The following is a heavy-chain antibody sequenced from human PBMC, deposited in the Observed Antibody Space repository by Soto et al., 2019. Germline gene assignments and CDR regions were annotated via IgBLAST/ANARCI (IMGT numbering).Heavy chain of an antibody. Sequence: LRLSCGASGFTITDYYMNWIRQAPGKGLEWVSHISSVGTTTYYADSVKGRFSISMDNAKNSLYLQMNSLRAEDTAVYYCARDQEGSGSHWLGYNYYAMDVWGQGTTVTVSS. D-gene: IGHD3-10*01. CDR3: ARDQEGSGSHWLGYNYYAMDV. J-gene: IGHJ6*02. CDR1: GFTITDYY. CDR2: ISSVGTTT. V-gene: IGHV3-11*01.